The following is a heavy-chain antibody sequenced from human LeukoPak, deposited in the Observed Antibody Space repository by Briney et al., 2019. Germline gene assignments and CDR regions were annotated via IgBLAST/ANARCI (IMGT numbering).Heavy chain of an antibody. V-gene: IGHV3-15*01. Sequence: GGSLRLSCAASGFTFSNAWMSWVRQAPGKGLEWVGCIKSKTDGGTTDYAAPVKGRFTISRDDSKNTLYLQMNSLKTEDTAVYYCTTFFYWGQGTLVTVSS. CDR3: TTFFY. J-gene: IGHJ4*02. CDR1: GFTFSNAW. CDR2: IKSKTDGGTT. D-gene: IGHD3-3*01.